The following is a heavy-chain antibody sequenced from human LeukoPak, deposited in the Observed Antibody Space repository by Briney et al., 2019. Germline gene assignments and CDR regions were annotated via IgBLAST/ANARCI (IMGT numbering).Heavy chain of an antibody. J-gene: IGHJ4*02. CDR3: AKDLGPYDILTGCDY. D-gene: IGHD3-9*01. V-gene: IGHV3-30*18. CDR2: ISYDGSNK. Sequence: PGGSLRLSCAASGFTFSSYGMHWVRQAPGKGLEWVAVISYDGSNKYYADSVKGRFTISGDNSKNTLYLQMNSLRAEDTAVYYCAKDLGPYDILTGCDYWGQGTLVTVSS. CDR1: GFTFSSYG.